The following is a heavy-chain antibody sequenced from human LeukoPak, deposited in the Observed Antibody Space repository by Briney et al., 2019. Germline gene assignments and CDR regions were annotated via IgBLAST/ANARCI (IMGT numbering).Heavy chain of an antibody. CDR3: TREWSVGAHSKLLCDF. CDR1: GLTFGDYA. J-gene: IGHJ4*02. D-gene: IGHD1-26*01. CDR2: IRSKAYGGTT. Sequence: GGSLRLSCTASGLTFGDYAMSWFRQAPGKGLEWVGFIRSKAYGGTTEYAASVKGRFTISRDGSERIAYLQMSSLKPEDRAVYYWTREWSVGAHSKLLCDFWGQGPLVTVSS. V-gene: IGHV3-49*01.